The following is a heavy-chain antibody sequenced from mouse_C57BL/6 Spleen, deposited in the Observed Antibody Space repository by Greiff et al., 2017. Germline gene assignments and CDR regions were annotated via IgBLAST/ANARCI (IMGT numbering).Heavy chain of an antibody. V-gene: IGHV5-6*01. D-gene: IGHD2-10*01. CDR3: ARCLLYAMDY. CDR2: ISSGGSYT. J-gene: IGHJ4*01. Sequence: EVKLVESGGDLVKPGGSLKLSCAASGFTFSSYGMSWVRQTPDKRLEWVATISSGGSYTYYPDSVKGRFTISRDNAKNTLYLQMSSLKSEDTAMYYCARCLLYAMDYWGQGTSVTVSS. CDR1: GFTFSSYG.